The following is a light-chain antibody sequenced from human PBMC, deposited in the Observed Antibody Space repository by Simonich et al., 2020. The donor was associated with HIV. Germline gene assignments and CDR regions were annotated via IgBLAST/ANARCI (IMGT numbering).Light chain of an antibody. CDR3: QQCHTHPHT. CDR2: WAS. J-gene: IGKJ2*01. V-gene: IGKV4-1*01. CDR1: QSVLYSSNNKNY. Sequence: DIVMTQSPDSLAVSLGERATINCKSSQSVLYSSNNKNYLAWYQQKPGQPPKLLMYWASTRESGVPDRFSGSGSGTDFTLTISSLQAEDVAVYFCQQCHTHPHTFGQGTNLEIK.